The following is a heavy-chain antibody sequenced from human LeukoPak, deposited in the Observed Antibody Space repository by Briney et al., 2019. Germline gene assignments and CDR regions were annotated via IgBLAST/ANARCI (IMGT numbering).Heavy chain of an antibody. V-gene: IGHV3-30*18. J-gene: IGHJ4*02. CDR1: GFTFSNAW. CDR3: AKDLGNGNRAPYFDY. D-gene: IGHD1-14*01. Sequence: GGSLRLSCAASGFTFSNAWMSWVRQAPGRGLEWVAIISYDGSNKYYADSVKGRFTISRDNPKNTLYLHMNSLRAEDTAVYYCAKDLGNGNRAPYFDYWGQGTLVTDSS. CDR2: ISYDGSNK.